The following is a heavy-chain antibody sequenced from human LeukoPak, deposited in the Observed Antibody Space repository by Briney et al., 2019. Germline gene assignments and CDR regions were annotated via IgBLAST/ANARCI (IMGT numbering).Heavy chain of an antibody. V-gene: IGHV1-69*13. CDR3: ARVGDSGYDVDYFDY. D-gene: IGHD5-12*01. J-gene: IGHJ4*02. CDR1: GFTFSSYG. CDR2: IIPIFGTA. Sequence: ASVKVSCKASGFTFSSYGFSWVRQAPGQGLEWMGGIIPIFGTANYAQKFQGRVTITADESTSTAYMELSSLRSEDTAVYYCARVGDSGYDVDYFDYWGQGTLVTVSS.